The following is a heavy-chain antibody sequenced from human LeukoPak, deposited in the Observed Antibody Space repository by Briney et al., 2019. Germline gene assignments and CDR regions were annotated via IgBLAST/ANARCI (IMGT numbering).Heavy chain of an antibody. V-gene: IGHV5-51*01. Sequence: GESLKISCKGSGYSFTSYWIGWVRQMPGKGLEWMGILYPGDSDTRYSPSFQGQVTISADKSISTAYLQWSSLKASDTAMYYCARALHYDILTGYFDYWGQGTLVTVSS. CDR1: GYSFTSYW. CDR2: LYPGDSDT. J-gene: IGHJ4*02. CDR3: ARALHYDILTGYFDY. D-gene: IGHD3-9*01.